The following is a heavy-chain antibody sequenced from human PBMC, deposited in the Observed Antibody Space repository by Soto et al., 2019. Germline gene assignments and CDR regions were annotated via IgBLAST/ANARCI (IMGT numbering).Heavy chain of an antibody. D-gene: IGHD6-13*01. Sequence: SQALSLTGAISGGRVAGDSASWNWSSQSPSRGLEWLGRTYYRSKWDSDDAVSVKSRITIHPDTSKNHFSLPLNSVTPQDTPVSSCARGGAQQLPGGMAASAQGTRSPSAQ. CDR3: ARGGAQQLPGGMAA. CDR1: GGRVAGDSAS. V-gene: IGHV6-1*01. CDR2: TYYRSKWDS. J-gene: IGHJ6*01.